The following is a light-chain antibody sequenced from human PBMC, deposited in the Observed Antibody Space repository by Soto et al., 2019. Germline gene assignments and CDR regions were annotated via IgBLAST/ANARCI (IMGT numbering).Light chain of an antibody. V-gene: IGKV1-27*01. J-gene: IGKJ1*01. CDR1: RDIDNS. CDR3: QKYNKAPWT. Sequence: DIQVTQSPPSLSASVGDRVTITCRASRDIDNSLAWYQQIPGKAPKLLIYAASTLQSGVPSRFRGSGSGTSFTLTITTLQPEDVATYYCQKYNKAPWTVGQGTKV. CDR2: AAS.